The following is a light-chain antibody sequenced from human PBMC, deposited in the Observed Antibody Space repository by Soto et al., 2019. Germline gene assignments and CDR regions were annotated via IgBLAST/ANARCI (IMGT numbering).Light chain of an antibody. Sequence: QSALAQPASVSGSAGQSSTISCTGASSDVGGYNYVSWYQQHPGKAPKLMIYEVSNRPSGVSSRFSGSKSGNTASLTISGLQSEDEADYYCSSYTDSRTYVFGTGTKVTVL. V-gene: IGLV2-14*01. CDR1: SSDVGGYNY. CDR3: SSYTDSRTYV. CDR2: EVS. J-gene: IGLJ1*01.